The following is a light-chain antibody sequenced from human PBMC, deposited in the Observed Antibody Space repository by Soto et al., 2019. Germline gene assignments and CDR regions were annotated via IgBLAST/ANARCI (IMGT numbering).Light chain of an antibody. V-gene: IGKV1-17*03. J-gene: IGKJ1*01. CDR3: LQHNSYPWT. Sequence: DIQMTQSQSAMSASVGDRVTITCRASQGIRNYLAWFQQKPGKVPKRLIYATSSLQSGVPLRFSGSGAGTEFTSTSSSLQPEDFATYYCLQHNSYPWTFGQGTKVEIK. CDR2: ATS. CDR1: QGIRNY.